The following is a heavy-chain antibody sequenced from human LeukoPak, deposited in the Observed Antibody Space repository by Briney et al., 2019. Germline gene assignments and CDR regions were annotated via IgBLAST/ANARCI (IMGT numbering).Heavy chain of an antibody. CDR2: IYHSGST. CDR1: GGSISSGGYS. V-gene: IGHV4-30-2*01. CDR3: ARRTHFWSGSPTYYFDY. Sequence: PSETLSLTCAVSGGSISSGGYSWSWIRQPPGKGLEWIGYIYHSGSTYYNPSLKSRVTISVDRSKNQFSLKLSSVTAADTAVYYSARRTHFWSGSPTYYFDYWGQGTLVTVSS. D-gene: IGHD3-3*02. J-gene: IGHJ4*02.